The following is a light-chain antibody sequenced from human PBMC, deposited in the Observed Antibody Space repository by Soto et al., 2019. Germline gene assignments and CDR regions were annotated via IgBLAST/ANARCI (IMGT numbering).Light chain of an antibody. Sequence: QSALTQPPSVSGSPGQSVSISCTGTSSDVGRYNHVSWYQQPPGTAPKPMIYDVGNRPSGVPDRFSGSKSGNTASLTISGLQAEDEADDYCSSYTGSSTLGVFGGGTKLTVL. CDR1: SSDVGRYNH. J-gene: IGLJ2*01. CDR3: SSYTGSSTLGV. V-gene: IGLV2-18*02. CDR2: DVG.